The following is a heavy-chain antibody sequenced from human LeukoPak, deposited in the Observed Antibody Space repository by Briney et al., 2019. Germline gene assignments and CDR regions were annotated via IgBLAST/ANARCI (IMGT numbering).Heavy chain of an antibody. Sequence: SSETLSLTCTVSGGSISSYYWSWIRQPPGKGLEWIGYIYYSGSTNYNPSLKSRVTISVDTSKNQFSLKLSSVTAADTAVYYCARFGPYDFWSGYYLSNWFDPWGQGTLVTVSS. CDR3: ARFGPYDFWSGYYLSNWFDP. J-gene: IGHJ5*02. D-gene: IGHD3-3*01. CDR2: IYYSGST. V-gene: IGHV4-59*01. CDR1: GGSISSYY.